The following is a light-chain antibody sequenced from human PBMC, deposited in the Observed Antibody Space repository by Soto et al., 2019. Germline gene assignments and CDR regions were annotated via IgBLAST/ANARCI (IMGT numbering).Light chain of an antibody. CDR3: QQRSNWPSIT. CDR2: GVS. CDR1: QSVSSNY. J-gene: IGKJ5*01. Sequence: EIVLTQSPGTLSLSPGERATLSCRASQSVSSNYLAWYQQKPGQAPRLLIYGVSSRATGIPDRFSGSGSGTDFTLTINSLEPEDSAVYYCQQRSNWPSITFGQGTRLEIK. V-gene: IGKV3D-20*02.